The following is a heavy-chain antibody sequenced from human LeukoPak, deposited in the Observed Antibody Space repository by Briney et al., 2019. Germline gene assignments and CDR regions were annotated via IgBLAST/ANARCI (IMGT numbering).Heavy chain of an antibody. CDR3: ARDYCSSTSCYGDAFDI. V-gene: IGHV3-74*01. D-gene: IGHD2-2*01. Sequence: PGGSLRLSCAASGFTFSGYWMHWVRQVPGKGLVWVSRINLDGSSTTYVDSVKGRFTISRDNAKNTLILQMNSLRAEDTAVYYCARDYCSSTSCYGDAFDIWGQGTMVTVSS. J-gene: IGHJ3*02. CDR2: INLDGSST. CDR1: GFTFSGYW.